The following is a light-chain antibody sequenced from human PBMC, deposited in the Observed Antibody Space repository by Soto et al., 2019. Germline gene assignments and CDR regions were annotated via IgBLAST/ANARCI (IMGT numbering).Light chain of an antibody. J-gene: IGKJ5*01. CDR1: QSVSSN. CDR3: QHYVERSPIT. Sequence: LTQSPSFLSASVVDIATVSFMASQSVSSNLAWYQQKPGQAPRLLISGASSRATGIPDRFSGSGSGTDFTLTISRLEPEDFALYYCQHYVERSPITFGQGTRLEIK. CDR2: GAS. V-gene: IGKV3-20*01.